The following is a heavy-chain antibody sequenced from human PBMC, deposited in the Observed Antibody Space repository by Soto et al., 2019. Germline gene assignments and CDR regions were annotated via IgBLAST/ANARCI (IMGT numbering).Heavy chain of an antibody. V-gene: IGHV4-59*01. D-gene: IGHD6-13*01. CDR2: IYYSGST. CDR3: ARDGIAAALDY. CDR1: GGSXSSYY. Sequence: SETLSLTCTVSGGSXSSYYWSWIRQPPGKGLEWIGYIYYSGSTNYNPSLKSRVTISVDTSKNQFSLKLSSVTAADTAVYYCARDGIAAALDYWGQGTLVTVSS. J-gene: IGHJ4*02.